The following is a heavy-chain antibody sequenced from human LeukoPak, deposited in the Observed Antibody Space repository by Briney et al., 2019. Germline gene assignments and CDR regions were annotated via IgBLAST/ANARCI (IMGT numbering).Heavy chain of an antibody. J-gene: IGHJ4*02. CDR2: IYYSGST. D-gene: IGHD4-17*01. CDR1: GGSISSYY. V-gene: IGHV4-59*01. Sequence: SETLSLTCTVSGGSISSYYWSWIRQPPGKGLEWIGYIYYSGSTNYNPSLKSRVTISVDTSKNQFSLKLSSVTAADTAVYYCARGVYGDYDLDYWGQGTLVTVPS. CDR3: ARGVYGDYDLDY.